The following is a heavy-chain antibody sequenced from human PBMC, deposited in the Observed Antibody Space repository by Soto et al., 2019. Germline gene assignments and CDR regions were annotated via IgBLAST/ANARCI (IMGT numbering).Heavy chain of an antibody. V-gene: IGHV3-23*01. CDR3: ASSGRYFAVDS. J-gene: IGHJ4*02. CDR1: GFTFSTYG. D-gene: IGHD1-26*01. Sequence: GGSLRLSCAASGFTFSTYGMSWVRQAPGKGLEWVSAMSASADHTYYADSVRGRFTISRDNSKNKLYLQMDSLRVEDTAVYYCASSGRYFAVDSWGQGTLVTVSS. CDR2: MSASADHT.